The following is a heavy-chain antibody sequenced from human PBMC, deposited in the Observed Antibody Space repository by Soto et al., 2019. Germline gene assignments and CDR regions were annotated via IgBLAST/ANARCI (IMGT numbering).Heavy chain of an antibody. D-gene: IGHD2-15*01. CDR2: IYYSGST. CDR3: ARGPVVVAATTYYYGMDV. J-gene: IGHJ6*02. CDR1: GGSISSGGYY. V-gene: IGHV4-31*02. Sequence: SETLSLTXTVSGGSISSGGYYWSWIRQHPGKGLEWIGYIYYSGSTYYNPSLKSRVTISVDTSKNQFSLKLSSVTAADTAVYYCARGPVVVAATTYYYGMDVWGQGTTVTVSS.